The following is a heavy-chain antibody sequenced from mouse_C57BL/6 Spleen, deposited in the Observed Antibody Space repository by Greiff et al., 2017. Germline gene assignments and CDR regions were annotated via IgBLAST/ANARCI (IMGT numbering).Heavy chain of an antibody. CDR1: GYTFTNYW. Sequence: VQLQQSGAELVRPGTSVKMSCKASGYTFTNYWIGWAKQRPGHGLEWIGDIYPGGGYTNYNEKFKGKATLTADKSSSTAYMQFSSLTSEDSAIYYCARSGYGSSYYFDYWGQGTTLTVSS. D-gene: IGHD1-1*01. J-gene: IGHJ2*01. CDR3: ARSGYGSSYYFDY. CDR2: IYPGGGYT. V-gene: IGHV1-63*01.